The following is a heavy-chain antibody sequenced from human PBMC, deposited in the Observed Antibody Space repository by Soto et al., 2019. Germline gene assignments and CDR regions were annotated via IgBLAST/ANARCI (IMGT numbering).Heavy chain of an antibody. CDR2: ISYDGSNK. CDR3: ARGYGGPYYYYGMDV. Sequence: GGSLRLSCAASGFTFSSYAMHWVRQAPGKGLEWVAVISYDGSNKYYADSAKGRFTISRDNSKNTLYLQMNSLRAEDTAVYYCARGYGGPYYYYGMDVWGQGTTVTVSS. D-gene: IGHD1-26*01. CDR1: GFTFSSYA. V-gene: IGHV3-30-3*01. J-gene: IGHJ6*02.